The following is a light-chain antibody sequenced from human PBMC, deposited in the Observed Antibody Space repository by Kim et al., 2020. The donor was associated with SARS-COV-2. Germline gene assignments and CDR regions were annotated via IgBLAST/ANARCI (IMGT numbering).Light chain of an antibody. CDR1: SSNIGSNY. CDR2: RNN. Sequence: ELTQPPSASGTPGQRVTISCSGSSSNIGSNYVYWYQQLLGTAPKLLIYRNNQRPSGVPDRFSGSKSGTSASLAISGLRSEDASDYYCGAWDDSLSGPWVLGGGPPLSV. V-gene: IGLV1-47*01. CDR3: GAWDDSLSGPWV. J-gene: IGLJ3*02.